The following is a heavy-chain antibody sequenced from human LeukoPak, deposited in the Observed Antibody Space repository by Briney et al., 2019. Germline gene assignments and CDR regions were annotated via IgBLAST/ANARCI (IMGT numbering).Heavy chain of an antibody. D-gene: IGHD1-26*01. J-gene: IGHJ4*02. Sequence: PGGSLRLSCAASGFTFSTFAVSWVRQAPGKGLEWVSGITGSGGSTYYADSVKGRFTISRDNSKNMPYLQMNNLRAEDTAVYYCAKVLSGTYSTFDYWGQGTLVTVSS. CDR2: ITGSGGST. CDR1: GFTFSTFA. CDR3: AKVLSGTYSTFDY. V-gene: IGHV3-23*01.